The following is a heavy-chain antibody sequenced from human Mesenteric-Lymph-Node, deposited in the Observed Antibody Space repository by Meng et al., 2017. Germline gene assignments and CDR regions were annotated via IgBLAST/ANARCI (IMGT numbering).Heavy chain of an antibody. J-gene: IGHJ5*02. D-gene: IGHD4-17*01. Sequence: QVQLQESGPGLVRPSGTLSLTCAGSGGSISSSHWWSWVRQPPGKGLEWIGEIYHSGSSNYNPSLKSRVTISADKSKNHFSLKLSSVTAADTAVYYCARTNYGDYNWFDPWGQGTLVTVSS. CDR1: GGSISSSHW. CDR3: ARTNYGDYNWFDP. CDR2: IYHSGSS. V-gene: IGHV4-4*02.